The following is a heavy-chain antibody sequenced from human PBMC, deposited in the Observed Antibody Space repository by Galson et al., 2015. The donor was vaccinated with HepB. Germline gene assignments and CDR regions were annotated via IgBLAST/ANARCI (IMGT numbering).Heavy chain of an antibody. V-gene: IGHV5-51*01. CDR2: IYPGDSDT. D-gene: IGHD2-2*01. CDR3: ARQRYCSTSSCYFRPNDAFDI. J-gene: IGHJ3*02. Sequence: QSGAEVKKPGESLKISCKGFGYSFSNYWIGWVRQMPGKGLEWMGIIYPGDSDTKYRPSFAGHVTISADGSISTAYLQWSSLKASDTALYYCARQRYCSTSSCYFRPNDAFDIWGQGTMVTVSS. CDR1: GYSFSNYW.